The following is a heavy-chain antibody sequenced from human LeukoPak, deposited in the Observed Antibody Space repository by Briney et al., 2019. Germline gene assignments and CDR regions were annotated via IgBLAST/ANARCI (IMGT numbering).Heavy chain of an antibody. J-gene: IGHJ4*02. D-gene: IGHD5-24*01. V-gene: IGHV3-48*04. CDR1: GFTFSSYS. Sequence: GGSLRLSCAASGFTFSSYSMNWVRQAPGKGLEWVSYISSSSSTIYYADSVKGRFTISRDNAKNSLYLQMNSLRAEDTAVYYCARDPARRDGYNQFDYWGQGTLVTVSS. CDR3: ARDPARRDGYNQFDY. CDR2: ISSSSSTI.